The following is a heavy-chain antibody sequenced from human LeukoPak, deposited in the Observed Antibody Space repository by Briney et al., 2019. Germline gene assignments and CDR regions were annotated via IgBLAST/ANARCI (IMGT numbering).Heavy chain of an antibody. D-gene: IGHD3-3*01. Sequence: EASVKVSCKASGYTFTSYSMNWVRQAPGQGLEWMGWINPNSGGTNYAQKFQGRVTMTRDTSISTAYMELSRLRSDDTAVYYCARAFLVRDYFDYWGQGTLVTVSS. CDR2: INPNSGGT. J-gene: IGHJ4*02. CDR1: GYTFTSYS. CDR3: ARAFLVRDYFDY. V-gene: IGHV1-2*02.